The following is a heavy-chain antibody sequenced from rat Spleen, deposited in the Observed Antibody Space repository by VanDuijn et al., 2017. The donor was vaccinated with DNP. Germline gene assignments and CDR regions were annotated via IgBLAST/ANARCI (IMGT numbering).Heavy chain of an antibody. J-gene: IGHJ2*01. CDR1: GFTFSGYW. CDR3: AREQHYYFDY. Sequence: EVQLVETGGGLVQPGRSLKLSCVASGFTFSGYWMYWIRQAPGRGLEWVASINTDGDTTQYPDSVKGRFTVSRDNSKSSLYLQMNSLKSEDTATYYCAREQHYYFDYWGQGVMVTVSS. CDR2: INTDGDTT. V-gene: IGHV5-58*01. D-gene: IGHD1-10*01.